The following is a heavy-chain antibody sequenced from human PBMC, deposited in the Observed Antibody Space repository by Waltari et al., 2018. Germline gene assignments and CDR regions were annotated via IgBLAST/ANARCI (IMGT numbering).Heavy chain of an antibody. D-gene: IGHD6-19*01. CDR1: GGSFSGYY. V-gene: IGHV4-34*01. CDR3: ASSYSSGWYSIGYFDL. Sequence: QVQLQQWGAGLLKPSETLSLTCAVYGGSFSGYYWSWIRQPPGKGLEWIGEINHSGSTNYNPSLKGRVTISVDTSKNQFSLKLSSVTAADTAVYYCASSYSSGWYSIGYFDLWGRGTLVTVSS. CDR2: INHSGST. J-gene: IGHJ2*01.